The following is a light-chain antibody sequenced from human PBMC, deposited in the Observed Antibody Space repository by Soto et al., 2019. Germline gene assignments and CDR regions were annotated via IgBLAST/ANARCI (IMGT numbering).Light chain of an antibody. V-gene: IGKV3-20*01. CDR2: GAS. CDR3: QQYGSSPPIT. Sequence: VLTQSPGPLSFSTGEIYTLSCRASQSVSSSYLAWYQQKPGLAPRLLVYGASSRATGIPDRFSGSGSGTDFTLTISRLEPEDFAVYYCQQYGSSPPITFGGGTKVDI. CDR1: QSVSSSY. J-gene: IGKJ4*01.